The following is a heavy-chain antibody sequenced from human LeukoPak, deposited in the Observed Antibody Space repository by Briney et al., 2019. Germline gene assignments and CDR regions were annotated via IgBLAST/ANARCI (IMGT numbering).Heavy chain of an antibody. J-gene: IGHJ6*02. CDR1: GGTFSSYA. D-gene: IGHD3-10*01. CDR2: VIPMFATA. Sequence: SVKVSCKASGGTFSSYAISWGRQAPGQGLEWMGGVIPMFATANYAPKFQDRVTITADESTSTAYMELSSLRSEDTAVYYCARATYGPYGMDVWGQGSTVTVSS. CDR3: ARATYGPYGMDV. V-gene: IGHV1-69*13.